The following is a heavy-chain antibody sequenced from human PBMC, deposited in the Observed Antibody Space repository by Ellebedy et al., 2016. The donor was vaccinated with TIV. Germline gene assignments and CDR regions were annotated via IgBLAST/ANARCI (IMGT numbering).Heavy chain of an antibody. V-gene: IGHV4-38-2*02. Sequence: MPSETLSLTCTVSDYSISSGYYWGWIRQPPGKGLEWIGSMYHSGSTYYNPSLMSRVTMSIDTSKNQFSLKLSSVTAADTAVYYCAREQWEQGQHGDAFDIWGQGTMVTVSS. D-gene: IGHD1-26*01. CDR2: MYHSGST. CDR1: DYSISSGYY. CDR3: AREQWEQGQHGDAFDI. J-gene: IGHJ3*02.